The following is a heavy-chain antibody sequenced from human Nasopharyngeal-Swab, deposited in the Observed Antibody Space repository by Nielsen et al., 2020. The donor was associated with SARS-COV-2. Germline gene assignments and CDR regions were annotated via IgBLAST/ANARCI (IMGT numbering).Heavy chain of an antibody. CDR2: SRVKANSYSA. CDR1: GFNLGDYY. CDR3: ARVGICYNDWCGSYDS. J-gene: IGHJ4*02. Sequence: GGSLRLSCVASGFNLGDYYMDWVRQAPGKGLEWLGHSRVKANSYSAEYAASVTGRFTFSREESRNLLYLQMNSLTIEDTAVYYCARVGICYNDWCGSYDSWGQGTLVTVSS. V-gene: IGHV3-72*01. D-gene: IGHD3-9*01.